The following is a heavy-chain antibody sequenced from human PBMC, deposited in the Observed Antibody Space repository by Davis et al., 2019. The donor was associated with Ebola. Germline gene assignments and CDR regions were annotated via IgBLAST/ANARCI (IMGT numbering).Heavy chain of an antibody. CDR3: AQSIEMTPRGVYYYGMDV. CDR2: ISYDGHDQ. V-gene: IGHV3-30*18. D-gene: IGHD5-24*01. CDR1: GFTFSAYG. Sequence: PGGSLRLSCAASGFTFSAYGMHWVRQAPGHGLEWVGLISYDGHDQYYSDAVKGRFTISRDNSGNTLYLQMNSLRAEDTAVYYCAQSIEMTPRGVYYYGMDVWGQGTTVAVSS. J-gene: IGHJ6*02.